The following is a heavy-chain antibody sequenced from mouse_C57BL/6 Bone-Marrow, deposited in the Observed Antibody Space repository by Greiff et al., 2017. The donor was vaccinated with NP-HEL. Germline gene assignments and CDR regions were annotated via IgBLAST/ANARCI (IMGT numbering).Heavy chain of an antibody. CDR2: ISDGGSYT. Sequence: EVKLVESGGGLVKPGGSLKLSCAASGFTFSSYAMSWVRQTPEKRLEWVATISDGGSYTYYPDNVKGRFTLSRDNAKNNLYLQMSHLKSEDTAMYYCARDTGGKGSWYFDVWGTGTTVTVSS. J-gene: IGHJ1*03. V-gene: IGHV5-4*01. CDR1: GFTFSSYA. D-gene: IGHD3-3*01. CDR3: ARDTGGKGSWYFDV.